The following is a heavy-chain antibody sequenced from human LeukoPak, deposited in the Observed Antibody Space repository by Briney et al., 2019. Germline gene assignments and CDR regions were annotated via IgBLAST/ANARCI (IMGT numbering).Heavy chain of an antibody. J-gene: IGHJ4*02. Sequence: SETLSLTCTVSGGSISSHYWSWVRQPPGKGLEWIGYVLDNVRTKDNPSLNSRFTLSADTSKNQFSLRLTSVTAADTAVCYCATIKRGNIFGFFDFWGQGILVTVSS. CDR2: VLDNVRT. CDR3: ATIKRGNIFGFFDF. V-gene: IGHV4-59*11. CDR1: GGSISSHY. D-gene: IGHD5-18*01.